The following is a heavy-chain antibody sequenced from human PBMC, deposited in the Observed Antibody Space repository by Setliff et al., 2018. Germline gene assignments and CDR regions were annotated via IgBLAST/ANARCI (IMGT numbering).Heavy chain of an antibody. CDR2: ISSSSSYI. D-gene: IGHD5-12*01. CDR1: GFTFSSYS. V-gene: IGHV3-21*01. Sequence: GSLRLSCAASGFTFSSYSMNWVRQAPGKGLEWVSSISSSSSYIYYADSVKGRFTISRDNAKNSLYLQMNSLRAEDTAVYYCARAPSTRGYSGYDSWGQGTLVTV. J-gene: IGHJ5*02. CDR3: ARAPSTRGYSGYDS.